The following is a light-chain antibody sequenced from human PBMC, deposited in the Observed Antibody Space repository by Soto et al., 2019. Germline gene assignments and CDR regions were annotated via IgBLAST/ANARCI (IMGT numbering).Light chain of an antibody. Sequence: EVVLTQSPVTLSLSPGERATLSCRASQSVSNNYLAWYQQKPGHAPRLLIYGASNRATGIPDRFSGSGSGTEFTLTISRLEPEDFAVYYCQQYGSSGTFGQGTKVDIK. CDR2: GAS. CDR1: QSVSNNY. V-gene: IGKV3-20*01. CDR3: QQYGSSGT. J-gene: IGKJ1*01.